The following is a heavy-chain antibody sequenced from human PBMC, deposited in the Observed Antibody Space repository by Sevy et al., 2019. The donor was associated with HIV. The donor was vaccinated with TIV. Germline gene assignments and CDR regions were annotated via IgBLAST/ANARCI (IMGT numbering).Heavy chain of an antibody. Sequence: GGSLRLSCVASGFNLSPYWMTWVRQAPGKGLEWVANIKQDGNEKYYLDSVKGRFTVCRDNGKNALYLQMDSLRVEDTADYFCASNTYHYDSNAYYPVYWGQGTRVTVSS. CDR1: GFNLSPYW. CDR2: IKQDGNEK. V-gene: IGHV3-7*01. CDR3: ASNTYHYDSNAYYPVY. D-gene: IGHD3-22*01. J-gene: IGHJ4*02.